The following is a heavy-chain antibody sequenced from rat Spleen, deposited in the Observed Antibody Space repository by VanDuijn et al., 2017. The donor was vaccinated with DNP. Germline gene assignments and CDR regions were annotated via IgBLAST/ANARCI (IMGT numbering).Heavy chain of an antibody. D-gene: IGHD1-3*01. J-gene: IGHJ1*01. CDR2: ITSSGGST. CDR1: GFTFNDYW. V-gene: IGHV5-31*01. CDR3: ARHGRVTTVATYWYFDF. Sequence: EVQLVESGGDLVQPGRSLKLSCVAFGFTFNDYWMAWIRQVPGKGLEWLGAITSSGGSTYYPDSVKGRFTISRDHAKSTLYLQMDSLRSEDTATYFCARHGRVTTVATYWYFDFWGPGTMVTVSS.